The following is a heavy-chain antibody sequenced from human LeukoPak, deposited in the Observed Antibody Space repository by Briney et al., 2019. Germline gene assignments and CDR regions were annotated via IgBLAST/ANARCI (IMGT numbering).Heavy chain of an antibody. D-gene: IGHD1-26*01. CDR2: ISGSGGST. V-gene: IGHV3-23*01. CDR3: AKGRVGATTFYYYGMDV. Sequence: GGSLRLSCAASGFTFSSYAMSWVRQAPGKGLEWVSAISGSGGSTYCADSVKGRFTISRDNSKNTLYLQMNSLRAEDTAVYYCAKGRVGATTFYYYGMDVWGQGTTVTVSS. J-gene: IGHJ6*02. CDR1: GFTFSSYA.